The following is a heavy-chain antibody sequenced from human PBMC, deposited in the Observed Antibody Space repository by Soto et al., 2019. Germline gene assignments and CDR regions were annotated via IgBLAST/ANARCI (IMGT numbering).Heavy chain of an antibody. CDR1: GYSFTSYW. V-gene: IGHV5-51*01. J-gene: IGHJ4*02. CDR2: IYPGDSDT. CDR3: ARRVYGYGMGPRPYFDY. D-gene: IGHD5-18*01. Sequence: GESLKISCKGSGYSFTSYWIGWVRQMPGKGLEWMGIIYPGDSDTRYSPSFQGQVTISADKSISTAYLQWSSLKASDTAMYYCARRVYGYGMGPRPYFDYRGQRTLVTVSS.